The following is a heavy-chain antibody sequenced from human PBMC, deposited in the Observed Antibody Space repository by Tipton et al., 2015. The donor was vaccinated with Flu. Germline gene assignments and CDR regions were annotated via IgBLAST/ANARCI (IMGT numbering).Heavy chain of an antibody. J-gene: IGHJ5*01. D-gene: IGHD2-2*01. CDR1: GGSINSGSYY. CDR3: ARDRWEYARGFDS. Sequence: SGGSINSGSYYWTWIRQHPGKGLEWIGYIYHNENTYYNPSLRSRVTISVDTSRNHFSLKLTSVTAADTAVYYCARDRWEYARGFDSWGQGTLVTVSP. CDR2: IYHNENT. V-gene: IGHV4-30-4*06.